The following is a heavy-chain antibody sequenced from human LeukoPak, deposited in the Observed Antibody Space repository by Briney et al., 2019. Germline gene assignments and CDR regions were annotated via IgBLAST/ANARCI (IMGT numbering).Heavy chain of an antibody. CDR2: ISYDGSNK. CDR3: ARDGRADGSGGPTD. J-gene: IGHJ4*02. Sequence: GGSLRLSCAASGFTFSSYAMHWVRQAPGKGLEWVAVISYDGSNKYYADSVKGRFTISRDNSKNTLYLQMNSLRAEDTAVYYCARDGRADGSGGPTDWGQGTLVPSPQ. V-gene: IGHV3-30-3*01. CDR1: GFTFSSYA. D-gene: IGHD3-10*01.